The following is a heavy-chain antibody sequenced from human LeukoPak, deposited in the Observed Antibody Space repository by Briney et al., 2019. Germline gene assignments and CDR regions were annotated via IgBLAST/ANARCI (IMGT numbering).Heavy chain of an antibody. Sequence: PSETLSLICTVSGCSISSGFHWGWIRQPPGKGMEWIGSIYHSGSTYYSPSLMSRVTISVDTSKNQFSLKVTSVTAADTAVYYCARLESPRFDPWGQGTLVTVSS. CDR3: ARLESPRFDP. J-gene: IGHJ5*02. V-gene: IGHV4-38-2*02. CDR1: GCSISSGFH. CDR2: IYHSGST.